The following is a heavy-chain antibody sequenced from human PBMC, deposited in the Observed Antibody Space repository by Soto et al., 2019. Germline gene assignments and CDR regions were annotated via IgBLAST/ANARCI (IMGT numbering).Heavy chain of an antibody. Sequence: GGSLRLSCAASGFTFNNYDMHWVRQATGKGLEWIAVIGAAGDTHYPGSVKGRFTISRENGKNSVDLQMNSLRAGDTAIYYCARNSGYDLTQPGMDVWGQGTTVTVSS. J-gene: IGHJ6*02. CDR1: GFTFNNYD. V-gene: IGHV3-13*01. D-gene: IGHD5-12*01. CDR2: IGAAGDT. CDR3: ARNSGYDLTQPGMDV.